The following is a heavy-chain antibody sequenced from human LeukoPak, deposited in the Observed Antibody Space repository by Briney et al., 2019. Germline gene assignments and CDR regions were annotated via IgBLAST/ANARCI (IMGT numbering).Heavy chain of an antibody. CDR3: ARVKTVFGELLDAFDI. Sequence: GASVKVSCKASGYTFTSYDINWVRQATGQGLEWMGWMNPNSGNTGYAQKFQGRVTMTRNTSISTAYMELSSLRSEDTAVYYCARVKTVFGELLDAFDIWGQGTMVTVSS. V-gene: IGHV1-8*02. D-gene: IGHD3-10*02. CDR1: GYTFTSYD. J-gene: IGHJ3*02. CDR2: MNPNSGNT.